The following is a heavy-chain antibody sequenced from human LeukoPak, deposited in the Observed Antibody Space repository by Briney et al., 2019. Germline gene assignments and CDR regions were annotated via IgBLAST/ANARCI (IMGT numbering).Heavy chain of an antibody. CDR1: GGTFSSYA. CDR2: IIPILGII. CDR3: ARAEEQWLGGDY. D-gene: IGHD6-19*01. V-gene: IGHV1-69*04. Sequence: ASVKVSCKASGGTFSSYAISWVRQAPGQGLEWMGRIIPILGIINYAQKFQGRVTITADKSTSTAYMELSSLRSEDTAVYYCARAEEQWLGGDYWGQGTLVTVSS. J-gene: IGHJ4*02.